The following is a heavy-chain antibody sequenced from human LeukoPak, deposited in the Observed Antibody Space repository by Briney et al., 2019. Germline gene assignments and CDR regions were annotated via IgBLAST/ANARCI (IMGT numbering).Heavy chain of an antibody. J-gene: IGHJ6*03. Sequence: GGSLRLSCAASGFTVSSNYMSWVRQAPGKGLEWVSVIYSGGSTYYADSVKGRFTISRDNSKNTLYLQMNSLRAEDTAVYYCARDGVVSGNYYYYDSMDVWGKGTTVTVSS. CDR1: GFTVSSNY. CDR3: ARDGVVSGNYYYYDSMDV. CDR2: IYSGGST. V-gene: IGHV3-53*01. D-gene: IGHD1-26*01.